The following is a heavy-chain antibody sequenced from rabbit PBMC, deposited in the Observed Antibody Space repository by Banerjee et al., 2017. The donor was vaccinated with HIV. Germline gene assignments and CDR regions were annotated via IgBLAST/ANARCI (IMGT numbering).Heavy chain of an antibody. CDR2: IYAGSSGST. D-gene: IGHD8-1*01. Sequence: QEQLKESGGDLVKPGASLTLTCTASGFSFSSSYYMCWVRQAPGKGLEWIACIYAGSSGSTYYASWAKGRFTISKTSSTTVTLQMTSLTAADTATYFCARYGDGSYYAYNLWGQGTLVTVS. J-gene: IGHJ4*01. CDR1: GFSFSSSYY. V-gene: IGHV1S45*01. CDR3: ARYGDGSYYAYNL.